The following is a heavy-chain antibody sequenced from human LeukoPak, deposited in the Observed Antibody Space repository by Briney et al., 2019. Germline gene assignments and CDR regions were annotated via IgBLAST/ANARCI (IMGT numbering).Heavy chain of an antibody. CDR1: GYSFTSYW. V-gene: IGHV5-51*01. CDR2: IYPGDSDT. CDR3: AMTTRGYSYGLLY. Sequence: GESLKISCKGSGYSFTSYWIGWVRQMPGKGLEWMGIIYPGDSDTRYSPSFQGQVTISADKSISTAYLQWSSLKASDTTMYYCAMTTRGYSYGLLYWGQGTLVTVSS. D-gene: IGHD5-18*01. J-gene: IGHJ4*02.